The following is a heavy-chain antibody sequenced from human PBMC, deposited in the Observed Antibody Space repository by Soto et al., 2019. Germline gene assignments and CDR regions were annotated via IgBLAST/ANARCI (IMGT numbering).Heavy chain of an antibody. Sequence: SVKVSCKASGGTFSSYAISWVRQAPGQGLEWMGGIIPIFGTANYAQKFQGRVTITADESTSTSYLELSSLRSEDTAVYYCARDQEYSSSSVPAYYYYGMDVWGQGTTVTGS. CDR2: IIPIFGTA. V-gene: IGHV1-69*13. J-gene: IGHJ6*02. D-gene: IGHD6-6*01. CDR3: ARDQEYSSSSVPAYYYYGMDV. CDR1: GGTFSSYA.